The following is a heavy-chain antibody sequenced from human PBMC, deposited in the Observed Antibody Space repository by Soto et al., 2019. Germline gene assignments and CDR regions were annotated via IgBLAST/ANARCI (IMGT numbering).Heavy chain of an antibody. CDR3: ARVLGGSGSNWYYFEY. V-gene: IGHV3-30-3*01. D-gene: IGHD6-13*01. CDR2: ISYDGTKK. J-gene: IGHJ4*02. Sequence: QVQLVESGGGVVQPGRSLRLSCAASEFTFSAYAMHWVRQAPGKGLEWVAVISYDGTKKYYADSVQGRFTISRDNSKNTLHLQMNSLRAADTAVYYCARVLGGSGSNWYYFEYWGQGTLVTVSS. CDR1: EFTFSAYA.